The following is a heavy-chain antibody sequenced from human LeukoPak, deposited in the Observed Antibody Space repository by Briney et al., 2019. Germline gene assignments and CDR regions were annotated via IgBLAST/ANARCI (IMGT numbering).Heavy chain of an antibody. CDR3: ARGQYRDILTGYYTSSRYYYYYGMDV. D-gene: IGHD3-9*01. CDR1: GGSFSGYY. CDR2: INHSGST. V-gene: IGHV4-34*01. Sequence: SETLSLTCAVYGGSFSGYYWSWIRQPPGKGLEWIGEINHSGSTNYNPSLKSRVTISVDTSKNQFSLKLSSVTAADTAGYYCARGQYRDILTGYYTSSRYYYYYGMDVWGQGTTVTVSS. J-gene: IGHJ6*02.